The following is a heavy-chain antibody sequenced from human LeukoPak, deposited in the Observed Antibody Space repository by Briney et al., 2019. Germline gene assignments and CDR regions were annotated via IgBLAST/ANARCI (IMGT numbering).Heavy chain of an antibody. CDR3: AREPRDYPVYYYYYYYMDV. CDR2: IGSDNKP. D-gene: IGHD4-17*01. CDR1: GFTFSAYA. J-gene: IGHJ6*03. V-gene: IGHV3-23*01. Sequence: GGSLRLSCEASGFTFSAYAMTWVRQAPGKGLEWVSSIGSDNKPHYSESVKGRFAISRDNSKSMLFLQLNSLKTEDTAVYYCAREPRDYPVYYYYYYYMDVWGKGTTVTVSS.